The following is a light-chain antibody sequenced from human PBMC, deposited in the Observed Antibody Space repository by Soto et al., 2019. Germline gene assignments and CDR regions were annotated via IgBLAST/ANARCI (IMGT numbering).Light chain of an antibody. CDR3: QQYGSSPLT. CDR1: QSVSSSY. V-gene: IGKV3-20*01. Sequence: EIVLTQSPGTLSLSPGERATLSCRASQSVSSSYLAWYQQKPGQAPRLVIYGASSRATGIPDRFSGSGSGTDFTLTIIRLEPEDFAVYYCQQYGSSPLTFGGGTKVEIK. J-gene: IGKJ4*01. CDR2: GAS.